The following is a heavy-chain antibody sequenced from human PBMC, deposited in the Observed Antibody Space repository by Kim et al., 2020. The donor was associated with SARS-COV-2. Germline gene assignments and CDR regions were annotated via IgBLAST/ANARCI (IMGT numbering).Heavy chain of an antibody. CDR1: GYTFTSYD. CDR3: ARRPISLLYYDILTGGALMDPVNWFDP. CDR2: MNPNSGNT. Sequence: ASVKVSCKASGYTFTSYDINWVRQATGQGLEWMGWMNPNSGNTGYPQKFQGRVTRTRNTSISTAYMELGSLRSEDTAVYYCARRPISLLYYDILTGGALMDPVNWFDPWGQGTLVTVSS. J-gene: IGHJ5*02. V-gene: IGHV1-8*01. D-gene: IGHD3-9*01.